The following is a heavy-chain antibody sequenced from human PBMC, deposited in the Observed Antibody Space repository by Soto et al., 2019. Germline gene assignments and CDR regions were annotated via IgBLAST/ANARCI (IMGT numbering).Heavy chain of an antibody. CDR3: ARDRITIFGVVPTGLDV. CDR2: INAGNGNT. V-gene: IGHV1-3*01. CDR1: GYTFTSYA. Sequence: ASVKVSCKASGYTFTSYAMHWVRQAPGQRLEWVGWINAGNGNTKYSQKFQGRVTITRDTSASTAYMELSSLRSEDTAVYYCARDRITIFGVVPTGLDVWGKGTTVTVSS. D-gene: IGHD3-3*01. J-gene: IGHJ6*04.